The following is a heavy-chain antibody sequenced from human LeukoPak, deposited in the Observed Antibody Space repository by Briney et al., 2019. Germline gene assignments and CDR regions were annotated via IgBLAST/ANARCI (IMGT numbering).Heavy chain of an antibody. CDR1: GFTFSSYA. D-gene: IGHD3-10*01. CDR2: ISYDGSNK. CDR3: ASRGRGSGIVSPYGMDV. V-gene: IGHV3-30-3*01. Sequence: PGRSLGLSCAASGFTFSSYAMHWVRQAPGKGLEWVAVISYDGSNKYYADSVKGRFTISRDNSKNTLYLQMNSLRAEDTAVYYCASRGRGSGIVSPYGMDVWGQGTTVTVSS. J-gene: IGHJ6*02.